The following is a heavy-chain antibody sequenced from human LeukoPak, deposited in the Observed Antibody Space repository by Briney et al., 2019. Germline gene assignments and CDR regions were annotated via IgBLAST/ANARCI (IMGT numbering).Heavy chain of an antibody. Sequence: SETLSLTCTVSGGSISGSSFHWGWIRQPPGKGLEWIGTIYYSGSTYYNPSLKSRVTISVDTSKNQFSLKLRSVTAADTAMYYCARIFWSGYYYLDYWGQGTLVTVSS. V-gene: IGHV4-39*07. CDR3: ARIFWSGYYYLDY. CDR1: GGSISGSSFH. J-gene: IGHJ4*02. D-gene: IGHD3-3*01. CDR2: IYYSGST.